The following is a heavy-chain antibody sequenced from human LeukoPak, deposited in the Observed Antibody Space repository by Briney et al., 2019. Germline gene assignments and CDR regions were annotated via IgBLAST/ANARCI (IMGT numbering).Heavy chain of an antibody. CDR1: GGSISSYY. CDR2: IYYSGST. D-gene: IGHD3-16*01. Sequence: SETLSLTCTVSGGSISSYYWNWIRQPPGKGLEWIGYIYYSGSTNYNPSLKSRVTISVDTSKNQFSLKLSSVTAADTAVYYCARGGSYHAFDIWGQGTMVTVSS. J-gene: IGHJ3*02. CDR3: ARGGSYHAFDI. V-gene: IGHV4-59*01.